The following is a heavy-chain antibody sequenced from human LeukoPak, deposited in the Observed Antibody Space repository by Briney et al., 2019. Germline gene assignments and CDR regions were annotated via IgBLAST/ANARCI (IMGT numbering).Heavy chain of an antibody. J-gene: IGHJ4*02. CDR3: ATYFYGDYALHYFDY. Sequence: SSETLSLTCTVSGGFITSGIHWWSWARQTPGKGLEWIGEIYQSGTTNYKPSLKSRVTMSLDKSRNLFSQQLSSVTAADTAVYYCATYFYGDYALHYFDYWGQGALVTVSS. CDR1: GGFITSGIHW. CDR2: IYQSGTT. D-gene: IGHD4-17*01. V-gene: IGHV4-4*02.